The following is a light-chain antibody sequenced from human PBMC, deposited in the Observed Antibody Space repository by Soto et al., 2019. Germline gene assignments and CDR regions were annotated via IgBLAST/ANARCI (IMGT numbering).Light chain of an antibody. J-gene: IGLJ3*02. Sequence: QSVLTQPASVSGSPGQSITISCTGTSSDVGSYVSWYQQHPGKAPKLTIYEGNERPSGVSNRFSGSKSANTASLTISGLQAEDEGDYYCCSFAGSSTYTWVFGGGTQLTVL. CDR3: CSFAGSSTYTWV. CDR1: SSDVGSY. CDR2: EGN. V-gene: IGLV2-23*01.